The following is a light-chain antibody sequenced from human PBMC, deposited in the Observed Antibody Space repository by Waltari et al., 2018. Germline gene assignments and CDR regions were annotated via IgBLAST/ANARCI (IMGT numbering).Light chain of an antibody. J-gene: IGKJ4*01. CDR1: HPIRTF. V-gene: IGKV1-39*01. CDR3: QQSFGNPLT. Sequence: IQMTQSPSSLSASVGDRVPLTCRASHPIRTFLNWYQQKPGEPPKLLIYGASTLQSGVPSRFSGSGSGTDFSFSISNLQPEDFATYFCQQSFGNPLTFGAGTKMEIK. CDR2: GAS.